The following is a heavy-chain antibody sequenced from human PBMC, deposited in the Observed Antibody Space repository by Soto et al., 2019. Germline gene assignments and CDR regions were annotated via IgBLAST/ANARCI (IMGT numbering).Heavy chain of an antibody. J-gene: IGHJ4*02. D-gene: IGHD3-10*01. CDR1: GGSVSSGDCY. V-gene: IGHV4-31*11. CDR3: ARTNYGSGSYYSN. Sequence: QVQLQESGPGLVKPSQTLSLTCAVSGGSVSSGDCYWSWIRQYPGKGLEWIGYIYYRGNTYHNPSLKSRLTISIDTSKNQFSLKLSSVTAADTAVYYCARTNYGSGSYYSNWGQGTLVTVSS. CDR2: IYYRGNT.